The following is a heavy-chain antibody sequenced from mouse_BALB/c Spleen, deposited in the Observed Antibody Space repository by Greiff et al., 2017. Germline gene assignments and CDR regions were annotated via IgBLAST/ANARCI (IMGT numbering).Heavy chain of an antibody. D-gene: IGHD2-14*01. J-gene: IGHJ3*01. CDR2: INPYNDGT. CDR1: GYTFTSYV. CDR3: ARGTYYRYDVAWFAY. Sequence: VHVKQSGPELVKPGASVKMSCKVSGYTFTSYVMHWVKQKPGQGLEWIGYINPYNDGTKYNEKFKGKATLTSDKSSSTAYMELSCLTSEDSAVYYCARGTYYRYDVAWFAYWGQGTLVTVSA. V-gene: IGHV1-14*01.